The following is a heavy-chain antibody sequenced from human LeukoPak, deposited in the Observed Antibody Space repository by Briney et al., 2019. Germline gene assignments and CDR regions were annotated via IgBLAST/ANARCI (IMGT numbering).Heavy chain of an antibody. CDR2: ISADNGNT. J-gene: IGHJ3*02. Sequence: ASVKVSCKASGYTFTNYGISWVRQAPGQGLEWMGWISADNGNTNYAQKLRGRVTMTTDTSTSTAYMELRSLRSDDTAVYYCARFYDYIWGSYRTADAFDIWGQGTMVTVSS. CDR1: GYTFTNYG. V-gene: IGHV1-18*01. D-gene: IGHD3-16*02. CDR3: ARFYDYIWGSYRTADAFDI.